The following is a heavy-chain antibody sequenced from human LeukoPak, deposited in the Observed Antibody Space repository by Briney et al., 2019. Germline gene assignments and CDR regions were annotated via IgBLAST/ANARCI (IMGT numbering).Heavy chain of an antibody. Sequence: SETLSLTCAVYGGSFSGYYWSWIRQPPGKGLEWIGYIYYSGSTNYNPSLKSRVTISVDTSKNQFSLKLSSVTAADTAVYYCARGGELHDYWGQGTLVTVSS. CDR1: GGSFSGYY. D-gene: IGHD1-26*01. V-gene: IGHV4-59*01. CDR2: IYYSGST. CDR3: ARGGELHDY. J-gene: IGHJ4*02.